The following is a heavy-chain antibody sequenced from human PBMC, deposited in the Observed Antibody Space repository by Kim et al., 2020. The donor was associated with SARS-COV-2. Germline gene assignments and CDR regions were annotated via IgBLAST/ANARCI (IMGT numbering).Heavy chain of an antibody. CDR2: ISFDGSKK. CDR3: AKDIGRITLVRGASLSL. V-gene: IGHV3-30*18. Sequence: GGSLRLSCAASGFTFSSYGMHWVRQAPGKGLEWVAVISFDGSKKYYADSVKGRFTISRDNFKNTLYLQVNSLRPEDTAVYYCAKDIGRITLVRGASLSLWGQGTKVTVSS. J-gene: IGHJ3*01. D-gene: IGHD3-10*01. CDR1: GFTFSSYG.